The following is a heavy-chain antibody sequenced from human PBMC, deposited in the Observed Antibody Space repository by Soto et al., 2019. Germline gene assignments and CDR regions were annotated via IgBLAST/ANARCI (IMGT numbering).Heavy chain of an antibody. V-gene: IGHV4-61*01. Sequence: PSETLSLTCIVSGGSVSSGSYYWSWIRQPPGKGLEWIGFIYYTGRTSYNPSLKSRVTISVDTSKNQFSLKLSSVTAADTAVYFCATRSSSGYPLDYWGRGTLVTVSS. CDR1: GGSVSSGSYY. D-gene: IGHD3-22*01. CDR2: IYYTGRT. CDR3: ATRSSSGYPLDY. J-gene: IGHJ4*02.